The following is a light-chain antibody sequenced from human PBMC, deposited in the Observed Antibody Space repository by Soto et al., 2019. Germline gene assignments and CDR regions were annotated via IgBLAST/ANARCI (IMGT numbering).Light chain of an antibody. CDR2: GAS. V-gene: IGKV3-15*01. Sequence: EIVMTQSPATLSVALGDRAALSCRASQSVGSNLAWYQQKPGQAPRLLIYGASTRATGIPARFSGSGSGTEFPLTISSLQSEDFAIYFCQQYNNWPPDRTFGQGTKVEIK. CDR1: QSVGSN. J-gene: IGKJ1*01. CDR3: QQYNNWPPDRT.